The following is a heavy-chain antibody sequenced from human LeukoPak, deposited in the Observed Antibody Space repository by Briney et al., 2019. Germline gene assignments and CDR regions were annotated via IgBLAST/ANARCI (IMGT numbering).Heavy chain of an antibody. CDR2: IIPIFGTT. J-gene: IGHJ6*03. CDR1: GGTFSSYA. Sequence: SVKVSCKASGGTFSSYAITWVRQAPGQGLEWMGGIIPIFGTTNYAQKFQGRVTITADESTNTAYMEMSSLRSEDTAVYYCARAPYSSGGSTNYYYYYYMDVWGKGPTVTVSS. CDR3: ARAPYSSGGSTNYYYYYYMDV. V-gene: IGHV1-69*01. D-gene: IGHD6-19*01.